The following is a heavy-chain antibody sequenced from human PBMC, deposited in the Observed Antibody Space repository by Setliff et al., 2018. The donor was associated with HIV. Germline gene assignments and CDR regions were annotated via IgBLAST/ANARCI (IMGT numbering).Heavy chain of an antibody. D-gene: IGHD2-2*01. Sequence: GASVKVSCKASGYTFTSYGISWVRQAPGQGLEWMGWISAYNGNTNYAQKLQGRVTMTTDTSTSTAYMELRSLRSDDTAVYYCARWSCGRATCYASPYNWFEPWGQGTLVTVSS. CDR2: ISAYNGNT. CDR1: GYTFTSYG. V-gene: IGHV1-18*01. J-gene: IGHJ5*02. CDR3: ARWSCGRATCYASPYNWFEP.